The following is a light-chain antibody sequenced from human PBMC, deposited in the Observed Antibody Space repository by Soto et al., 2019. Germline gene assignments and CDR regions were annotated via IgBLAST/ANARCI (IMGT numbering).Light chain of an antibody. CDR2: KAS. J-gene: IGKJ1*01. CDR3: QQYNSYLWT. Sequence: DIQMTQSPSTLSASVGDRVIIICRASQSISSWLAWYQQKPGKAPKLLIYKASSLESGVPSRFSGSGAGTEFTLPGSSLQPDDFATYYCQQYNSYLWTFGQGTKVEIK. V-gene: IGKV1-5*03. CDR1: QSISSW.